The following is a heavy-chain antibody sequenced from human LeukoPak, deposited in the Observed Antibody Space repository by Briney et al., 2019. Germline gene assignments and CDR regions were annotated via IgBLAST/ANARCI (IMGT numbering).Heavy chain of an antibody. CDR1: GFTFSSYA. D-gene: IGHD5-18*01. CDR3: ARDQGYRYGSTYRSTVFDY. J-gene: IGHJ4*02. CDR2: IKEDGTEK. Sequence: GGSLRLSCAASGFTFSSYAMHWVRQAPGKGLEWVANIKEDGTEKYYVDSVKGRFTISRDNAKNSLYLQMNSLRADDTAVYYCARDQGYRYGSTYRSTVFDYWGQGTLVTVSS. V-gene: IGHV3-7*01.